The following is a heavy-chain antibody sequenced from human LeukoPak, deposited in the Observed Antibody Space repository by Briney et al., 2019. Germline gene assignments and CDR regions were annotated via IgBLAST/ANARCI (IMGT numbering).Heavy chain of an antibody. J-gene: IGHJ4*02. V-gene: IGHV4-4*07. CDR2: IYTSGST. D-gene: IGHD3-9*01. Sequence: PSETLSLTCTVSGGSISSYYWSWIRQPAGKGLEWIGRIYTSGSTNYNPSLKSRVTISVDTSKNQFSLKLSSVTAADTAVYYCARGAPYYDILTGYYYYFDYWGQGTLVTVSS. CDR3: ARGAPYYDILTGYYYYFDY. CDR1: GGSISSYY.